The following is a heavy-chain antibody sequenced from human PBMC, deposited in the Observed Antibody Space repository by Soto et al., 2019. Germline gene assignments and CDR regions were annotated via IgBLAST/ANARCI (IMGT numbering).Heavy chain of an antibody. D-gene: IGHD6-13*01. V-gene: IGHV1-8*01. CDR1: GYTFTSYN. CDR2: MNPNSGNT. Sequence: ASVKVSCKASGYTFTSYNIVWVRQATGQGLEWMGWMNPNSGNTGYVQNFQGRVSMTRNTSISTAYMELSGLRSEDTAVYYCARGRDSSRLLDYWGQGTLVTVSS. CDR3: ARGRDSSRLLDY. J-gene: IGHJ4*02.